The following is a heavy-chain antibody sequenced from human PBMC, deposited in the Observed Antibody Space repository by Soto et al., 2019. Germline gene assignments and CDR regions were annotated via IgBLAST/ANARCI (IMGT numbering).Heavy chain of an antibody. CDR1: GGSFSGYY. D-gene: IGHD1-26*01. J-gene: IGHJ3*02. CDR3: ASSGSPYDAFDI. CDR2: INHSGST. Sequence: ETLSLTCAVYGGSFSGYYWSWIRQPPGKGLEWIGEINHSGSTNYNPSLKSRVTISVDTSKNRFSLKLSSVTAADTAVYYCASSGSPYDAFDIWGQGTMVTVSS. V-gene: IGHV4-34*01.